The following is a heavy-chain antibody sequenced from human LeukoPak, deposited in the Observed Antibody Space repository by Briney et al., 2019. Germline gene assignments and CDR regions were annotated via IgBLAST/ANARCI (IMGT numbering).Heavy chain of an antibody. D-gene: IGHD3-9*01. V-gene: IGHV1-18*01. CDR2: ISAYNGNT. J-gene: IGHJ5*02. CDR1: GYTFSRYG. CDR3: ARGLIPYYDILTAKGNWFDP. Sequence: ASVNVSCKASGYTFSRYGISWVRQAPGQGLEWMGWISAYNGNTNYAQKLQGRVTMTTDTSTSTAYMELRSLRSDDTAVYYCARGLIPYYDILTAKGNWFDPWGQGTLVTVSS.